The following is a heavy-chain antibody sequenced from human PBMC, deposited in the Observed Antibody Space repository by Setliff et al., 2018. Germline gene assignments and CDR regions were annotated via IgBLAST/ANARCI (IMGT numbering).Heavy chain of an antibody. CDR1: GKTDDSYH. V-gene: IGHV1-46*02. CDR3: RLWFGELLRDY. J-gene: IGHJ4*02. CDR2: INTGGGST. D-gene: IGHD3-10*01. Sequence: ASVKVSCKTPGKTDDSYHIHWVRQAPGQGLEWMGTINTGGGSTSYEQKFQGRVTMTRDTSTGTVYMELTSLKSEDTAVYYCRLWFGELLRDYWGQGTLVTVSS.